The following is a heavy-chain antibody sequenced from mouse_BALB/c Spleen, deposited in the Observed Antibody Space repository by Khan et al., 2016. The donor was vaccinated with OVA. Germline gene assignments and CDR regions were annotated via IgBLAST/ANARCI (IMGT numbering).Heavy chain of an antibody. V-gene: IGHV1-81*01. CDR3: ARGDGYYVYFDY. CDR1: GYTFTYYV. J-gene: IGHJ2*01. CDR2: IYPGSDNA. Sequence: VQLVESGPELVKPGASVKMSCKASGYTFTYYVITWVKQRTGQGLEWIGEIYPGSDNAYYNERFKGKATLTADKSSKTTHMQLSSLTSEDSAVYFCARGDGYYVYFDYWGQGTTLTVSS. D-gene: IGHD2-3*01.